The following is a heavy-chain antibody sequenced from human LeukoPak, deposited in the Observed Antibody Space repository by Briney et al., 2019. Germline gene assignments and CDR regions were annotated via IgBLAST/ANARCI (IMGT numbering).Heavy chain of an antibody. CDR3: ARHWSGITIFGVVIMRSWFDP. CDR2: IYYSGST. D-gene: IGHD3-3*01. J-gene: IGHJ5*02. Sequence: SETLSLTCTVSGGSISSSSYYWGWIRQPPGKGLEWIGSIYYSGSTYYNPSLKSGVTISVDTSKNQFSLKLSSVTAADTAVYYCARHWSGITIFGVVIMRSWFDPWGQGTLVTVSS. V-gene: IGHV4-39*01. CDR1: GGSISSSSYY.